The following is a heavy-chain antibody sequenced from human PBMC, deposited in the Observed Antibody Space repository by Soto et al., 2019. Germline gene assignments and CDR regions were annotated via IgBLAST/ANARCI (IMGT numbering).Heavy chain of an antibody. V-gene: IGHV1-18*01. CDR2: ISAYNGNT. D-gene: IGHD6-13*01. CDR3: ARDKVGSSWYEYYYYGIDV. J-gene: IGHJ6*02. Sequence: ASVKVSCKASGYTFTSYGISWVRQAPGQGLEWMGWISAYNGNTNYAQKLQGRVTMTTDTSTSTAYMELRSLRSDDTAVYYCARDKVGSSWYEYYYYGIDVWGQGTTVTVSS. CDR1: GYTFTSYG.